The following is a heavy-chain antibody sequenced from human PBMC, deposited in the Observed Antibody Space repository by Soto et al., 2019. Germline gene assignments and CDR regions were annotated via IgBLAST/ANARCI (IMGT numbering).Heavy chain of an antibody. D-gene: IGHD2-21*01. CDR3: ATLPPRIVVSLLPIPT. J-gene: IGHJ5*02. CDR1: GGSISSGGYY. V-gene: IGHV4-31*09. Sequence: PSETLSLTCTVSGGSISSGGYYWSWIRQHPGKGLEWIGYIYYSGSTYYNPSLKSRVTISVDKSNNQFSLRLRSVTAADTAVYYCATLPPRIVVSLLPIPTWGQGILVTV. CDR2: IYYSGST.